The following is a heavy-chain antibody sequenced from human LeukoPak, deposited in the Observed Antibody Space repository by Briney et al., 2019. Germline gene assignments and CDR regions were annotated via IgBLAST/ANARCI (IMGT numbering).Heavy chain of an antibody. CDR1: GLTFSIYD. D-gene: IGHD6-6*01. CDR3: ARAPPSIAARGDTWFDP. J-gene: IGHJ5*02. CDR2: IGTAGDT. V-gene: IGHV3-13*01. Sequence: GGSLRLSCAASGLTFSIYDMHWVRQATGKGLEWVSAIGTAGDTYYPGSVKGRFTISRENAKNSLYLQMNSLRAGDTAVYYCARAPPSIAARGDTWFDPWGQGTLVTVSS.